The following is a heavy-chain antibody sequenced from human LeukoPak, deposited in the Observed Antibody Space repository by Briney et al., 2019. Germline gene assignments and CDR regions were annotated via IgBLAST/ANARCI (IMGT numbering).Heavy chain of an antibody. D-gene: IGHD1-26*01. CDR2: ISSSGSTI. CDR3: ARDRSFGYSRASDI. CDR1: GFTFSSYE. V-gene: IGHV3-48*03. J-gene: IGHJ3*02. Sequence: GGTLRLSCAASGFTFSSYEMNWVRQAPGKGLEWVSYISSSGSTIYYADSVKGRFTISRDNAKNSLYLQMNSLRAEDTAVYYCARDRSFGYSRASDICGQGTMVTVSS.